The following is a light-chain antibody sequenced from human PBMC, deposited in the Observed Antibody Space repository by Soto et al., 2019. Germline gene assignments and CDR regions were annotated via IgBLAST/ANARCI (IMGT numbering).Light chain of an antibody. CDR2: EVS. CDR3: SSYAGSNNYV. Sequence: QSALTQPPSASGSPGQSVTISCTGTSSDVGGYNYVSWYQQHPGKAPKVMIYEVSKRPSGVPDRFSGSKSGNTASLTVSGLQAEDEADYYCSSYAGSNNYVFGTRTKVTVL. J-gene: IGLJ1*01. V-gene: IGLV2-8*01. CDR1: SSDVGGYNY.